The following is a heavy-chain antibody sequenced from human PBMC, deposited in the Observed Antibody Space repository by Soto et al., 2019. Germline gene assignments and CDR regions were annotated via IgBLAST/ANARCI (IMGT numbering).Heavy chain of an antibody. D-gene: IGHD6-13*01. V-gene: IGHV3-30*18. CDR1: GFTFSNYG. J-gene: IGHJ5*02. CDR2: ISYDGSNK. CDR3: AKDSGFWQQLRWFDP. Sequence: GGSLRLSCAASGFTFSNYGMHWVRQAPGKGLEWVAIISYDGSNKYYADSVKGRFTVSRDNSKNTLYLQMNSLKTEDTAVYYCAKDSGFWQQLRWFDPWGQGTLVTVSS.